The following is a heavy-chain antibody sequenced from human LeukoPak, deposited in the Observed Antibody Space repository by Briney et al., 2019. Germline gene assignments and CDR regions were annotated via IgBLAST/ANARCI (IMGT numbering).Heavy chain of an antibody. J-gene: IGHJ3*02. V-gene: IGHV3-48*02. CDR1: GFTFSTYS. Sequence: GGSLRLSCVASGFTFSTYSMNWVRQAPGKGLEWVSYISSTSSTIYHADSVKGRFTISKDNAKNSLYLQMNSLRDEDTAVYYCARDSGGAFDIWGQGTMVTVSS. D-gene: IGHD3-10*01. CDR2: ISSTSSTI. CDR3: ARDSGGAFDI.